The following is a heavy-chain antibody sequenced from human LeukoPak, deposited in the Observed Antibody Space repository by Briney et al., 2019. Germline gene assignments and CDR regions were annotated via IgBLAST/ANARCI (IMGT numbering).Heavy chain of an antibody. V-gene: IGHV4-4*07. Sequence: SETLSLTCTVSGVSISSFHWSWIRQPAGKGLEWIGRVHTSGTSNYNPSLESRVTMSGDTSKNQLSLSLSSVTAADTAVYYCARDGYYDSSGYSYFDYWGQGTLVTVSA. J-gene: IGHJ4*02. CDR2: VHTSGTS. CDR3: ARDGYYDSSGYSYFDY. D-gene: IGHD3-22*01. CDR1: GVSISSFH.